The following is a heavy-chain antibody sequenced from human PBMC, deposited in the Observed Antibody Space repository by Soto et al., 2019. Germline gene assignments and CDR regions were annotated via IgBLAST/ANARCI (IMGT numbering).Heavy chain of an antibody. CDR1: GITVSSNY. J-gene: IGHJ6*03. D-gene: IGHD5-12*01. V-gene: IGHV3-66*01. CDR2: IYSGGST. CDR3: ARFRTKISGYVGYMDV. Sequence: EVQLVESGGGLVQPGGSLRLSCAASGITVSSNYMSWVRQAPGKGLEWVSVIYSGGSTYYADSVKGRFTISRDNSKNTLYLHMNSLRAEDTAVYYCARFRTKISGYVGYMDVWGKGTTVTVSS.